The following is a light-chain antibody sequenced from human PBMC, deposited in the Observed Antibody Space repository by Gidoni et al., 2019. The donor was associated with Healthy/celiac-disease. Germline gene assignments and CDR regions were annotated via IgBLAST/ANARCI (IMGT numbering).Light chain of an antibody. CDR1: QSVLYSSNNKNY. Sequence: DIVMTQSPDSLAVSLGERATINCKSSQSVLYSSNNKNYLAWYQQKPVQPPKLLIYWASTRESGVPDRFSGSGSGTDFTLTISSLQAEDVAVYYCQQYYSTPRTFGGXTKVEIK. CDR2: WAS. J-gene: IGKJ4*01. V-gene: IGKV4-1*01. CDR3: QQYYSTPRT.